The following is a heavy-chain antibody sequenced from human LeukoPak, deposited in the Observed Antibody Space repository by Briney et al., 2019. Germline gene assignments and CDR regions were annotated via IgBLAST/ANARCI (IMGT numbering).Heavy chain of an antibody. CDR2: INPNSGGT. Sequence: ASVKVSCKASGYTFTGYYMHWVRQAPGQGLEWMGWINPNSGGTNYAQKFQGRVTMTRDTSISTAYMELNRLRSDDTAVYYCARGALLWFGAKMEYYFDYWGQGTPLTVSS. CDR1: GYTFTGYY. J-gene: IGHJ4*02. V-gene: IGHV1-2*02. D-gene: IGHD3-10*01. CDR3: ARGALLWFGAKMEYYFDY.